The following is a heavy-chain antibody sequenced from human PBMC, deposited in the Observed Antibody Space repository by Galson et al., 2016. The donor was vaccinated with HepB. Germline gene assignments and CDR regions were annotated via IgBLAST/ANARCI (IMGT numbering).Heavy chain of an antibody. Sequence: SLRLSCAASGFTFRSYAMSWVRQAPGRGLEWVSGISGSGGSTYYADSVKGRITISRDNSKNTLYLQMNSLRVEDTAVYYCAKAHYDILTGYWPYFDYWGPGTLVTVSS. CDR1: GFTFRSYA. CDR3: AKAHYDILTGYWPYFDY. CDR2: ISGSGGST. J-gene: IGHJ4*02. D-gene: IGHD3-9*01. V-gene: IGHV3-23*01.